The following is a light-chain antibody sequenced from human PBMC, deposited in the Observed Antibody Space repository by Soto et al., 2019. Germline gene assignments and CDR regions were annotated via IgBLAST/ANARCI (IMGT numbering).Light chain of an antibody. CDR2: DAS. CDR1: QGISNY. Sequence: DIQLTQSRSPLSASVGDRVTITCRASQGISNYLAWYQQKPGKVPKLLIYDASTLQSGVPSRFSGNGSGTDFTLTISSLQPEDVATYYCQKYNSAPLTFGPGTKVDIK. V-gene: IGKV1-27*01. CDR3: QKYNSAPLT. J-gene: IGKJ3*01.